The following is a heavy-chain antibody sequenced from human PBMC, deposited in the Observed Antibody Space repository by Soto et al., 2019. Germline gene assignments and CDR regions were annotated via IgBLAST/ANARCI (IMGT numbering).Heavy chain of an antibody. CDR2: IWYDGSKK. Sequence: PGGSLRLSCAASGFTFNKYGMHWVRQAPGKGLEWVAVIWYDGSKKFYADSVKGRFSISRDNSKNTLYLQMDNLRAEDTAHYFCANGPVVGANYKYYDMDVWGRGTTVTVSS. CDR1: GFTFNKYG. V-gene: IGHV3-33*03. CDR3: ANGPVVGANYKYYDMDV. D-gene: IGHD1-26*01. J-gene: IGHJ6*02.